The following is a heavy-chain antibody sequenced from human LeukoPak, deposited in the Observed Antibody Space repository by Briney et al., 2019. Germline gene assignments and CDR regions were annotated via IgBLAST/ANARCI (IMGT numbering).Heavy chain of an antibody. V-gene: IGHV4-4*02. Sequence: SGTLSLTCAVSGGSISSSNWWSWVRPPPGKGLEWIGEIYHSGSTNYNPSLKSRVTMSVDTSKNQFSLKLSSVTAADPAVYYCARVLGSYCGGDCYYNWFDPWGQGTLVTVSS. CDR2: IYHSGST. J-gene: IGHJ5*02. CDR1: GGSISSSNW. D-gene: IGHD2-21*02. CDR3: ARVLGSYCGGDCYYNWFDP.